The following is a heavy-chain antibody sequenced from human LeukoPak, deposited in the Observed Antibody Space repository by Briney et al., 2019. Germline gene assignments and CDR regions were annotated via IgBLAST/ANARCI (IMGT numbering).Heavy chain of an antibody. J-gene: IGHJ4*02. V-gene: IGHV3-30*02. CDR1: GFTFSSYG. CDR3: AKDPYRRYGSGKGYFDY. CDR2: IRYDGSNK. D-gene: IGHD3-10*01. Sequence: GGSLRLSCAASGFTFSSYGMHWVRQAPGKGLEWVAFIRYDGSNKYYADSVKGRFTISRDNSKNTLYLQMNSLRAEDTALYYCAKDPYRRYGSGKGYFDYWGQGTLVTVSS.